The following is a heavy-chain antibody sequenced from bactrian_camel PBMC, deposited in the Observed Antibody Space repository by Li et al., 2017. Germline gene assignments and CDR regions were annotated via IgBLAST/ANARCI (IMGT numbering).Heavy chain of an antibody. D-gene: IGHD3*01. V-gene: IGHV3S31*01. CDR2: INTDGGST. CDR1: GFPFSNYA. Sequence: VQLVESGGGLVQPGGSLRLSCAASGFPFSNYAMSWVRQAPGKGLEWVSAINTDGGSTYYADSVKGRFTISRDNAKNTLYLQMNSLKTEDTAMIYCAMREGQALYYFLRGAVNYWGQGTQVTVS. CDR3: AMREGQALYYFLRGAVNY. J-gene: IGHJ4*01.